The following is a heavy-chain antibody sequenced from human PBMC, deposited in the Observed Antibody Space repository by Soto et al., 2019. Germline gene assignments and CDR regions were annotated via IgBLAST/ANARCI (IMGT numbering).Heavy chain of an antibody. CDR2: ISSSSSYI. V-gene: IGHV3-21*01. Sequence: EVQLVESGGGLVKPGGSLRLSCAASGFTFSSYSMNWVRQAPGKGLEWVSSISSSSSYIYYADSVKGRFTISRDNAKISLYLQMNSLRAEDTAVYYCARDGGSGSYYGYWGQGTLVTVSS. J-gene: IGHJ4*02. D-gene: IGHD1-26*01. CDR1: GFTFSSYS. CDR3: ARDGGSGSYYGY.